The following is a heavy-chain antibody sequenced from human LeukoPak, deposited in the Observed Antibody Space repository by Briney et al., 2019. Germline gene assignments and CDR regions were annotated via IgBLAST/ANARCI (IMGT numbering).Heavy chain of an antibody. V-gene: IGHV4-30-2*01. CDR2: IYHSGST. D-gene: IGHD3-22*01. CDR3: ARDYYDSSGYYDVYAFDI. J-gene: IGHJ3*02. CDR1: GGSISSGGYS. Sequence: SQTLSLTCAVSGGSISSGGYSWSWIRQPPGKGLEWIGYIYHSGSTYYNPSLKSRVTISVDRSKNQFSLKLSSVTAADTAAYYCARDYYDSSGYYDVYAFDIWGQGTMVTVSS.